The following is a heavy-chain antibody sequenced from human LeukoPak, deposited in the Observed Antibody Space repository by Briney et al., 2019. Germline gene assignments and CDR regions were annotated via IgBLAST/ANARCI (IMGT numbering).Heavy chain of an antibody. CDR1: GYTFTSHG. J-gene: IGHJ4*02. CDR3: ARGGYYGSGSYLA. Sequence: ASVKVSCKASGYTFTSHGITWVRQAPGQGLEWMGWMNPNSGNTGYAQKFQGRVTMTRNTSISTAYMELSSLRSEDTAVYYCARGGYYGSGSYLAWGQGTLVTVSS. CDR2: MNPNSGNT. V-gene: IGHV1-8*01. D-gene: IGHD3-10*01.